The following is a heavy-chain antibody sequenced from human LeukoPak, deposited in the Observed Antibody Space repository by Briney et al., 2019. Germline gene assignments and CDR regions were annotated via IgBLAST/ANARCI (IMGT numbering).Heavy chain of an antibody. V-gene: IGHV4-39*01. CDR1: GGSISSSSYY. J-gene: IGHJ6*03. CDR3: ARGGGYYYYMDV. CDR2: IYYSGST. Sequence: KPSETLSLTCTVSGGSISSSSYYWGWIRQPPGKGLEWIGSIYYSGSTYYNPSLKSRVTISVDTSKNQFSLKLSSVTAADTAVYYCARGGGYYYYMDVWGKGTTVTVSS.